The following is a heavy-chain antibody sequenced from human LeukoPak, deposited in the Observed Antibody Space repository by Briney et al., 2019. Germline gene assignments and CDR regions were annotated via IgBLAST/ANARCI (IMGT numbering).Heavy chain of an antibody. V-gene: IGHV4-39*02. J-gene: IGHJ3*02. Sequence: PSETLSLTCTVSGGSVSSRPHFWAWIRQTPGKGLEWIGTIYYTGSANYNPSLKSRVTMSVDTSKDHLSLNLSSVTATDTAVYFCVRLLGGYFAGNTFDIWGQGTVVSVSS. CDR1: GGSVSSRPHF. CDR3: VRLLGGYFAGNTFDI. D-gene: IGHD3-9*01. CDR2: IYYTGSA.